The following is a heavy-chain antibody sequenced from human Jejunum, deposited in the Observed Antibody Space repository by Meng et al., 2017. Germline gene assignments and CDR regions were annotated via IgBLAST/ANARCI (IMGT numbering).Heavy chain of an antibody. CDR3: ARDILYGDFFDS. CDR2: ISASSNSI. D-gene: IGHD4-17*01. V-gene: IGHV3-48*03. J-gene: IGHJ4*02. Sequence: GGSLRLSCAASGFTFSSFKMNWVRQAPGKGLEWISYISASSNSIYYAVSVRGRFTISRDNARSSLYLQMNSLRAEDTAVYYCARDILYGDFFDSWGQGTLVTVSS. CDR1: GFTFSSFK.